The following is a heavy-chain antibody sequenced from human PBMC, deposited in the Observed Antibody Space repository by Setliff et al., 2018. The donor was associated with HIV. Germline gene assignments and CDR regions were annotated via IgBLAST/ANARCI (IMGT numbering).Heavy chain of an antibody. CDR1: GVSISSGTYY. J-gene: IGHJ6*02. CDR3: AREHGSTNYYYYYGLDV. D-gene: IGHD1-1*01. Sequence: SETLSLTCTVSGVSISSGTYYWSWVRQPAGKGLEWIGRIYTSGSTNYNPSLKSRVTISLDTSKNQFYLKLSSVTAADTAVYYCAREHGSTNYYYYYGLDVWGQGTTVTVSS. V-gene: IGHV4-61*02. CDR2: IYTSGST.